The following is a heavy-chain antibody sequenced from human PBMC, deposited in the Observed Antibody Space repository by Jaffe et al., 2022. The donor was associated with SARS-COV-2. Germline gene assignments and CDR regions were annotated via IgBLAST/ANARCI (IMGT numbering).Heavy chain of an antibody. CDR2: VSRSGSNT. Sequence: EVQLVDSGGGLVQPGGSLRLSCAASGFIFSSYAMTWVRQAPGKGLEWVSSVSRSGSNTYYADSVKGRFTISRDNSRDNLHLQLNTLRAEDTAVYYCAKERGYYDTKWGDAFDIWGQGTTVTVSS. CDR3: AKERGYYDTKWGDAFDI. D-gene: IGHD3-22*01. J-gene: IGHJ3*02. CDR1: GFIFSSYA. V-gene: IGHV3-23*04.